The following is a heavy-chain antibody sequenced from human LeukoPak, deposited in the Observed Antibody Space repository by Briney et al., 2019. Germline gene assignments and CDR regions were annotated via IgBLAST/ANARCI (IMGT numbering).Heavy chain of an antibody. D-gene: IGHD6-13*01. CDR1: GGSISSGDYY. Sequence: SETLSLTCTVSGGSISSGDYYWSWIRQPPGEGLEWIGYIHYSGSPYYNPSLKSRVIISVDTSKNQFSLKLSSVTAADTAVYYCARYIAAAGPLDLYWYFDLWGRGTLVTVSS. J-gene: IGHJ2*01. CDR2: IHYSGSP. CDR3: ARYIAAAGPLDLYWYFDL. V-gene: IGHV4-30-4*01.